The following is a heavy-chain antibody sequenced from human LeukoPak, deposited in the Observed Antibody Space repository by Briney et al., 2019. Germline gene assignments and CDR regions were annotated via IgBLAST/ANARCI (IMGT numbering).Heavy chain of an antibody. CDR1: GFTFSSYA. Sequence: GGSLRLSCAASGFTFSSYAMHWVRQAPGKGLEWVAVISYDGSNKYYADSVKGRFTISRDNSKNTLYLQMNSLRAEDTAVYYCTRSHSEYYDILTGSDYWGQGTLVTVSS. D-gene: IGHD3-9*01. V-gene: IGHV3-30*07. J-gene: IGHJ4*02. CDR2: ISYDGSNK. CDR3: TRSHSEYYDILTGSDY.